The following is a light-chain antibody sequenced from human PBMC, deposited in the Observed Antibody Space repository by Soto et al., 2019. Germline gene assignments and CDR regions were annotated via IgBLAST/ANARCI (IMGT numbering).Light chain of an antibody. Sequence: EIVLTQSPGTLSFSPGERTTLSCRASQSVSTSYLASYQKKPGQAPRLLIYGASSRATGIADRSSGSGSGTDFTLTISILEREDCAVYYCQQYGSSPPIYAFGQVTKLEIK. CDR3: QQYGSSPPIYA. J-gene: IGKJ2*01. CDR1: QSVSTSY. V-gene: IGKV3-20*01. CDR2: GAS.